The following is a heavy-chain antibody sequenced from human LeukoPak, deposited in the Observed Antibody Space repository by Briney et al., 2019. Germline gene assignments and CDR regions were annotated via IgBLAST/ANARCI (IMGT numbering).Heavy chain of an antibody. Sequence: GGSLRLSCTVSGFNFDDYVMSWVRQAPGKGLEWVGFIRKKGCGGTTEYAASVEGRFTISRGDSKGIAYLQMNSLRTEDTAVYYCARAEYDFWSGYYPLGGFDMWGQGTVVTVSS. J-gene: IGHJ3*02. CDR2: IRKKGCGGTT. CDR3: ARAEYDFWSGYYPLGGFDM. D-gene: IGHD3-3*01. CDR1: GFNFDDYV. V-gene: IGHV3-49*04.